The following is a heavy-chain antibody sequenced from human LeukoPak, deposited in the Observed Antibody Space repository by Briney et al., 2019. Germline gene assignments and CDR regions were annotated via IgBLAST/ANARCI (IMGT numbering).Heavy chain of an antibody. CDR2: IHYDGTT. CDR1: GGSITNYY. CDR3: ARNSNYYDTSGYSY. V-gene: IGHV4-59*01. D-gene: IGHD3-22*01. Sequence: SETLSLTCTVSGGSITNYYWSWIRQAPGKRLEWIGYIHYDGTTNYSPSLKSRVSISVDTSKNHFSLRLNSVTAADTALYYCARNSNYYDTSGYSYWGQGTLVTVS. J-gene: IGHJ4*02.